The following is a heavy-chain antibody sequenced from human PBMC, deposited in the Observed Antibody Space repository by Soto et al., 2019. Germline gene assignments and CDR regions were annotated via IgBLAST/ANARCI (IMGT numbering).Heavy chain of an antibody. J-gene: IGHJ5*02. D-gene: IGHD1-1*01. CDR2: ISYTGST. V-gene: IGHV4-30-4*01. Sequence: SETLSLTCTVSGASISSRENYWSWIRQPPGKDLEWIGYISYTGSTHYNPSVRSRVIISMDTSKNQFSLKLKSVTAADTAVYYCARNSIQSLFDPWGQGTLVTVSS. CDR1: GASISSRENY. CDR3: ARNSIQSLFDP.